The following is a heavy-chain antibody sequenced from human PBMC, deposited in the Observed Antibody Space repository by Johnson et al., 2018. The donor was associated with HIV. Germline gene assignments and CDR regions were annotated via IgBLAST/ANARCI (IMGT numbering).Heavy chain of an antibody. Sequence: QVHLVESGGGLVKPGGSLRLSCAASGFPFSDYYMSWIRQAPGKGLEWVSYISSSGSTIYYAKPVKGRFTIPMDNAKNSLYLQMNSLRAEETAVYYCARGDGYRRAFDIWGQGTMVTVSS. CDR1: GFPFSDYY. CDR3: ARGDGYRRAFDI. V-gene: IGHV3-11*04. D-gene: IGHD5-18*01. CDR2: ISSSGSTI. J-gene: IGHJ3*02.